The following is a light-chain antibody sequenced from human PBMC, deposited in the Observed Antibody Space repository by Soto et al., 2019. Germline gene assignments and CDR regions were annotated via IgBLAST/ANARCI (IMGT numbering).Light chain of an antibody. CDR1: QSVKNNY. V-gene: IGKV3-20*01. J-gene: IGKJ4*01. CDR3: QQYGSTPLT. CDR2: DAS. Sequence: EIVLKQSPDTLSLSPGERATLSCRASQSVKNNYLAWYQQKPGQAPRFLIYDASSRATGIPDRFSGSGSGTDFTLTISRLEREDFAVYYCQQYGSTPLTFGGGTKVDIK.